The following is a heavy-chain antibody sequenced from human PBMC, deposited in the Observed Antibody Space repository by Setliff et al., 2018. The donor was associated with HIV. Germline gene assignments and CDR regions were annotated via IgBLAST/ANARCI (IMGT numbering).Heavy chain of an antibody. D-gene: IGHD5-12*01. V-gene: IGHV1-18*01. CDR3: ARPPGVATITIFDY. CDR1: GYTFTSYG. CDR2: ISAYNGNT. Sequence: GASVKVSCKASGYTFTSYGISWVRQAPGQGLEWMGWISAYNGNTNFPQKLQGRVTMTTDTSTSTAYMELRSLRSDDTAVYYCARPPGVATITIFDYWGQGTLVTVS. J-gene: IGHJ4*02.